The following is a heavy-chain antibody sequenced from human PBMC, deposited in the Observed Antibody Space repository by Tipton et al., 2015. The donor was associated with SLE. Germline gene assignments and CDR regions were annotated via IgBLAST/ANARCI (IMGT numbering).Heavy chain of an antibody. D-gene: IGHD5-18*01. CDR2: INHSGST. V-gene: IGHV4-34*01. CDR3: ARRGPLGYRNGPNWFDP. J-gene: IGHJ5*02. Sequence: LRLSCAVYGGSFSGYYWSWIRQPPGKGLEWIGEINHSGSTNYNPSLKSRVTISVDTSKNQFSLKPSSVTAADTAVYYCARRGPLGYRNGPNWFDPWGQGTLVTVSS. CDR1: GGSFSGYY.